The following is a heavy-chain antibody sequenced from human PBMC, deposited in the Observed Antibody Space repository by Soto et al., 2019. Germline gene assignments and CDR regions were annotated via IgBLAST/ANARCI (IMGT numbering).Heavy chain of an antibody. J-gene: IGHJ1*01. V-gene: IGHV1-8*01. D-gene: IGHD4-17*01. CDR3: ARGFPLHDYGDSVEYFQH. CDR2: MNPNSGNT. Sequence: QVQLVQSGAEVKKPGASVKVSCKASGYTFTSYDINWVRQATGQGLEWMGWMNPNSGNTGYAQKFQGRVTMTRNTSISTVYMELSSLRSEDTAVYYCARGFPLHDYGDSVEYFQHWGQGTLVTVSS. CDR1: GYTFTSYD.